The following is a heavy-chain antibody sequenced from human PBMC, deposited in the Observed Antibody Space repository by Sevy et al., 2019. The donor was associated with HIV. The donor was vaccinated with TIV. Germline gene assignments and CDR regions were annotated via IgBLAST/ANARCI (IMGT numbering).Heavy chain of an antibody. CDR1: GFTFSNAW. Sequence: GGSLRLSCAASGFTFSNAWMSCVRQAPGKGLEWVGRIKSKTDGGTTDYAAPVKGRFTISRDDSKNTLYLQMNSLKTEDTAVYYCTTDGRSYDILTGYYLLDYWGQGTLVTVSS. D-gene: IGHD3-9*01. V-gene: IGHV3-15*01. CDR3: TTDGRSYDILTGYYLLDY. J-gene: IGHJ4*02. CDR2: IKSKTDGGTT.